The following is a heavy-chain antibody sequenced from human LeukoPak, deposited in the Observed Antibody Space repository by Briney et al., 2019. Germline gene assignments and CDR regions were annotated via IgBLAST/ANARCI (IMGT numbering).Heavy chain of an antibody. Sequence: GGSLRLSCAASGFTFDNYAMHWVRQAPGKGLGWVSGINWNSDNIAYADSVKGRFTISRDNARNSLYLQMNSLRTEDTASYYCAKGIEVAGRWSKDYWGQGTLVTVSS. J-gene: IGHJ4*02. V-gene: IGHV3-9*01. CDR2: INWNSDNI. D-gene: IGHD6-19*01. CDR1: GFTFDNYA. CDR3: AKGIEVAGRWSKDY.